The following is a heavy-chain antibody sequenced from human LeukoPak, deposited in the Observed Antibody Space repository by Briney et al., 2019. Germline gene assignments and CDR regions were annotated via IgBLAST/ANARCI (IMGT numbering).Heavy chain of an antibody. Sequence: GRSLRLSCAASGFTFSSYGMHWVRQAPGKGLEWVAVISYDGSNKYYADSVKGRFTISRDNSKNTLYLQMNSLRADDTALYYCARRFDLWGRGTLVTVSS. CDR1: GFTFSSYG. J-gene: IGHJ2*01. V-gene: IGHV3-30*03. CDR3: ARRFDL. CDR2: ISYDGSNK.